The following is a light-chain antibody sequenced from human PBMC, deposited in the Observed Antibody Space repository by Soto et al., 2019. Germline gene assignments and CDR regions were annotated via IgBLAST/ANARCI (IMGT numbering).Light chain of an antibody. CDR2: EVS. CDR3: SSYTSASTRV. V-gene: IGLV2-14*01. J-gene: IGLJ1*01. CDR1: SRDVGGYNY. Sequence: QSALTQPASVSGSPGQSITISCTGTSRDVGGYNYVSWYQQHPDKAPKLMIFEVSNRPSGVSFRFSGSKSGNTASLTIAGLQAEDEAEYYGSSYTSASTRVFGTGTKLTVL.